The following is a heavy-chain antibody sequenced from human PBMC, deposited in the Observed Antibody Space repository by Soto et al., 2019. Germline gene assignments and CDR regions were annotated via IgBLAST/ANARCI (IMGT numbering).Heavy chain of an antibody. CDR2: ISDSGGHT. CDR3: AKESLSNYNWFDP. V-gene: IGHV3-23*01. D-gene: IGHD4-4*01. J-gene: IGHJ5*02. Sequence: TGGSLRLSCAASGFTFNNYAMSWVRQAPGKGLEWVSTISDSGGHTYYADSVKGRFTISRDNSKNTQYLQMNSLRAEDTAIYYCAKESLSNYNWFDPWGQGTLVTVSS. CDR1: GFTFNNYA.